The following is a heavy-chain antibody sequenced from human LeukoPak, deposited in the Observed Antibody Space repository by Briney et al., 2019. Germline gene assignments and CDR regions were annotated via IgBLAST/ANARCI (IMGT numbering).Heavy chain of an antibody. CDR2: MNPNSSNT. CDR1: GSTFTSYD. CDR3: ARDPYYYGSGSLDV. V-gene: IGHV1-8*01. Sequence: GASVKVSCQASGSTFTSYDINWVRQATGQGREWMGWMNPNSSNTGYAQKLQGRVTMTRDTSTSTVYMELSSLRSEDTAVYYCARDPYYYGSGSLDVWGKGTTVTISS. D-gene: IGHD3-10*01. J-gene: IGHJ6*04.